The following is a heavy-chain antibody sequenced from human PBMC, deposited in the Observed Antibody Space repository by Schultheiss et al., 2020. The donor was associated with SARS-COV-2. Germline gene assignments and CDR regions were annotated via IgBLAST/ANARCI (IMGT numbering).Heavy chain of an antibody. CDR3: ARGGLGLDS. Sequence: GESLKISCAASGFTFSSSAMYWVRQAPGKGLEWVSAISGSGGSTYYADSMKGRFTISRDNAKNSLYLQMNSLRPEDTAVYYCARGGLGLDSWGQGTLVTVSS. D-gene: IGHD6-19*01. CDR1: GFTFSSSA. J-gene: IGHJ4*02. V-gene: IGHV3-23*01. CDR2: ISGSGGST.